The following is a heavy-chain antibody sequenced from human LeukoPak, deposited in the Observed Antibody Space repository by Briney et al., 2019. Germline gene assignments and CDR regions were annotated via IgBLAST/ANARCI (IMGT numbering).Heavy chain of an antibody. D-gene: IGHD3-9*01. CDR2: INHSGST. V-gene: IGHV4-34*01. CDR1: GGSFSGYY. CDR3: ARGRGYFDWRPIDS. Sequence: PSETLSLTCAVSGGSFSGYYWSWIRQPPGKGLEWIGEINHSGSTNYNPSLKSRVTISVDTSKNQFSLKLSSVTAADTAVYYCARGRGYFDWRPIDSWGQGTLVTVSS. J-gene: IGHJ4*02.